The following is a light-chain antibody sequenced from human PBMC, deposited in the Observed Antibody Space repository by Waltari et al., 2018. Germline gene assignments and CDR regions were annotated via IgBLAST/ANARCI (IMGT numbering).Light chain of an antibody. J-gene: IGKJ1*01. V-gene: IGKV3-11*01. CDR3: QHRRNWPWT. Sequence: EIVLTQSPATLSLPPGERATLPCRARPSVSNLLGWYQQKPGQAPRLLIYDASNRATGIPARFSGSGSGTDFTLTISSLEPEDFAIYYCQHRRNWPWTFGQGTRVEIK. CDR1: PSVSNL. CDR2: DAS.